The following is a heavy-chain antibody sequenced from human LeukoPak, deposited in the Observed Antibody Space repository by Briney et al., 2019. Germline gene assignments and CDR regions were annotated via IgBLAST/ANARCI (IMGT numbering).Heavy chain of an antibody. CDR3: AKDSDIVVVPAARFDY. D-gene: IGHD2-2*01. Sequence: GGSLRLSCAASGFTFSSYAMSWVRQAPGKGLEGVSAISGSGGSTYYADSVKGRFTISRDNSKNTLYLQMNSLRAEDTAVYYCAKDSDIVVVPAARFDYWGQGTLVTVPS. CDR1: GFTFSSYA. V-gene: IGHV3-23*01. J-gene: IGHJ4*02. CDR2: ISGSGGST.